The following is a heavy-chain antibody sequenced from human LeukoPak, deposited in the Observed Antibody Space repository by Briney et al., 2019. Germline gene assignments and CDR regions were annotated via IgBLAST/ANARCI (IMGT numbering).Heavy chain of an antibody. V-gene: IGHV4-34*01. CDR2: INHSGST. D-gene: IGHD4-17*01. CDR3: ARASSLKGTTVTSGPLDY. Sequence: SETLSLTCAVYGGSLSGYYWSWIRQPPGKGLEWIGEINHSGSTNYHPSLKSRVTISVDTSKNQFSLKLSSVTAADTAVYYCARASSLKGTTVTSGPLDYWGQGNLVTVSS. J-gene: IGHJ4*02. CDR1: GGSLSGYY.